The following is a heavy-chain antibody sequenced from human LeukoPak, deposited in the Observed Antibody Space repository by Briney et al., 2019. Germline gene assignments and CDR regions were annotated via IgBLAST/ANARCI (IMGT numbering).Heavy chain of an antibody. CDR3: AKGRGYSSSWRGAFDI. CDR2: ISSISRTI. J-gene: IGHJ3*02. V-gene: IGHV3-48*01. D-gene: IGHD6-13*01. Sequence: GGSLRLSCAASGFNFTRYNMNWVRQAPGKGLEHISYISSISRTIDNADSVKGRFTISRDNAKNSLYLQMNSLRAEDTAVYYCAKGRGYSSSWRGAFDIWGQGTMVTVSS. CDR1: GFNFTRYN.